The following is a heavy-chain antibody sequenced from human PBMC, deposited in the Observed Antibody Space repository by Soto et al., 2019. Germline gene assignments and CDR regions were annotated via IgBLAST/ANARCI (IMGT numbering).Heavy chain of an antibody. CDR1: GFTFSSYA. Sequence: EVQLLESGGGLVQPGGSLRLSCAASGFTFSSYAMSWVRQAPGKGLEWVSAISGSGGSTYYADSVKGRFTISRDNAKNTLYLQMNSLRAEDTAVYYCAKDLYDSSLFDYWGQGTLVTVSS. V-gene: IGHV3-23*01. CDR3: AKDLYDSSLFDY. CDR2: ISGSGGST. D-gene: IGHD3-22*01. J-gene: IGHJ4*02.